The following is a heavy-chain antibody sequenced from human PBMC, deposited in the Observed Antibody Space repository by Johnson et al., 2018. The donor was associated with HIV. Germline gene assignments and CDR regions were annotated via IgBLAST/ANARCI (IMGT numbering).Heavy chain of an antibody. D-gene: IGHD6-19*01. CDR1: GFTFSSYG. J-gene: IGHJ3*02. Sequence: QVQLVESGGGVVQPGGSLRLSCAASGFTFSSYGMHWVRQAPGKGLEWVAFIRYDGSNKYYADSVKGRFSISRDNSKKKLYLQMNSLRPEDTAVYYCAREGGQWLVLVDAFDIWGQGTMVTVSS. CDR3: AREGGQWLVLVDAFDI. V-gene: IGHV3-30*02. CDR2: IRYDGSNK.